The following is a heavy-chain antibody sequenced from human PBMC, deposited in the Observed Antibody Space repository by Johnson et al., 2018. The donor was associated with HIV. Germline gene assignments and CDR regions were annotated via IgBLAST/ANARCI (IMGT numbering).Heavy chain of an antibody. V-gene: IGHV3-30-3*01. D-gene: IGHD3-22*01. CDR3: AKGHYYDSSDYYNQRYAFDI. CDR2: ISYDGSNK. Sequence: VQLVESGGGVVQPGRSLRLSCAASGFTFSSYAMHWVRQAPGKGLEWVAVISYDGSNKYYADSVKGRFTISRDNSKNTLYLQMNSLRAEDTAVYYCAKGHYYDSSDYYNQRYAFDIWGQGTMVTVSS. J-gene: IGHJ3*02. CDR1: GFTFSSYA.